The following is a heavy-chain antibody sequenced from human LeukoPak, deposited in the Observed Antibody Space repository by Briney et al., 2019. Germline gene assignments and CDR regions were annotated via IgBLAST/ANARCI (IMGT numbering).Heavy chain of an antibody. CDR3: ASPHYYSSGSYFHGYFDY. CDR2: IYYSGST. J-gene: IGHJ4*02. Sequence: SETLSLTCTVSGGSISSSSYYWGWIRQPPGKGLEWIGSIYYSGSTYYNPSLKSRVTISVDTSKNQFSLKLSSVTAADTAVYYCASPHYYSSGSYFHGYFDYWGQGTLVTVSS. V-gene: IGHV4-39*01. D-gene: IGHD3-10*01. CDR1: GGSISSSSYY.